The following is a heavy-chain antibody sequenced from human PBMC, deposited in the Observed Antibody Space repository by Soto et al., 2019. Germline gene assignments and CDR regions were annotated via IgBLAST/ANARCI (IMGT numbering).Heavy chain of an antibody. CDR2: INPSGGST. D-gene: IGHD6-19*01. V-gene: IGHV1-46*03. J-gene: IGHJ3*02. CDR3: ARESPQSLAVAGYFGPYAGYAFDI. CDR1: GYTFTSYY. Sequence: ASVKVSCKASGYTFTSYYMHWVRQAPGQGLEWMGIINPSGGSTSYAQKFQGRVTMTRDTSTSTVYMELSSLRSEDTAVYYCARESPQSLAVAGYFGPYAGYAFDIWGQGTMVTVSS.